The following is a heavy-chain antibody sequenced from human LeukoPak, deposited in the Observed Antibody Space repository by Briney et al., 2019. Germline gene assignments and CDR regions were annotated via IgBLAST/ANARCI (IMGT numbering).Heavy chain of an antibody. Sequence: PGGSLRLSCAASGFTFSSYAMSWVRQAQGKGLEWVSAISGSGGSTYYADSVKGRFTISRDNSKNTLYLQMNSLRAEDTAVYYCASRSTMVRSNRYGMDVWGQGTTVTVSS. J-gene: IGHJ6*02. CDR1: GFTFSSYA. CDR2: ISGSGGST. V-gene: IGHV3-23*01. D-gene: IGHD3-10*01. CDR3: ASRSTMVRSNRYGMDV.